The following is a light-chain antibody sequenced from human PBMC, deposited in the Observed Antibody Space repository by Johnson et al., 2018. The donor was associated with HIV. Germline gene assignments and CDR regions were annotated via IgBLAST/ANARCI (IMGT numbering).Light chain of an antibody. CDR3: GTWDSSLRAHNYV. V-gene: IGLV1-51*01. J-gene: IGLJ1*01. CDR1: SSNIGNNY. Sequence: QSVLTQPPSVSAAPGQKVTISCSGSSSNIGNNYVSWYQQLPGTAPKLLIYDNNKRPSGIPDRFSGSKSGTSATLGITGLQTGDEADYYRGTWDSSLRAHNYVIGPVTKVTRL. CDR2: DNN.